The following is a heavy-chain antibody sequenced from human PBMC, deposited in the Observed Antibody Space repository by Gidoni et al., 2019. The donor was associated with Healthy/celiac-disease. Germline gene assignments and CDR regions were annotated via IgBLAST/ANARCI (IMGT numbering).Heavy chain of an antibody. J-gene: IGHJ4*02. Sequence: QVQLVESGGGVVQPGRYPSLSCAASGFTFGSYAMHWGRQAPGKGLGWVAVISYDGSNKYYADSVKGRFTISRDNSKNTLYLQMNSLRAEDTAVYYCARDEGTSSSGLQPTDWGQGTLVTVSS. CDR3: ARDEGTSSSGLQPTD. CDR1: GFTFGSYA. D-gene: IGHD6-13*01. CDR2: ISYDGSNK. V-gene: IGHV3-30*04.